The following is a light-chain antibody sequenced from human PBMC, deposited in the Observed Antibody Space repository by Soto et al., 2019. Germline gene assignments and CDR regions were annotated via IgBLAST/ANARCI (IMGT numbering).Light chain of an antibody. CDR2: NAS. Sequence: EIVLTQSPATLSLSPGERATLSCRASQRVTTYLAWYQQKPGQAPRLLVYNASARATGIPARFSGSGSGTDFTLTISSLEPEDFAVYYCQQRSNWITFGGGTKVEI. CDR3: QQRSNWIT. CDR1: QRVTTY. V-gene: IGKV3-11*01. J-gene: IGKJ4*01.